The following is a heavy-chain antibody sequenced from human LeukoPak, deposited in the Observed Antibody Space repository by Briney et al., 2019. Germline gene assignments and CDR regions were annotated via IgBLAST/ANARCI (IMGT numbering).Heavy chain of an antibody. CDR2: INHSGST. CDR1: GGSFSGYY. Sequence: SETLSHTCAVYGGSFSGYYWSWIRQPPGKGLEWIGEINHSGSTNYNPSLKSRVTISVDTSKNQFSLKLSSVTAADTAVYYCARRGYYYGSGSYYRPPHFDYWGQGTLVTVSS. J-gene: IGHJ4*02. V-gene: IGHV4-34*01. D-gene: IGHD3-10*01. CDR3: ARRGYYYGSGSYYRPPHFDY.